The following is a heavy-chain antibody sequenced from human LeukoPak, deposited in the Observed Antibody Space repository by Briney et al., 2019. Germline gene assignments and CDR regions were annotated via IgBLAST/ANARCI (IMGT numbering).Heavy chain of an antibody. CDR2: IFYTGST. V-gene: IGHV4-59*01. CDR3: ARDSGSSFHVFDI. D-gene: IGHD1-26*01. CDR1: GGSIGVYY. J-gene: IGHJ3*02. Sequence: SETLSLTCTVSGGSIGVYYWSWIRQPPGKGLEWIGYIFYTGSTNYNPSPQGRVTISVDTSKNQFSLKLYSVTAADTAVYYCARDSGSSFHVFDIWGQGTMFTVSS.